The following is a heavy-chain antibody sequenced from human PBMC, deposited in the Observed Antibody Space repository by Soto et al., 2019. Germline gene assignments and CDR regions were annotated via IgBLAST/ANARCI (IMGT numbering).Heavy chain of an antibody. CDR1: GFTFSDYW. V-gene: IGHV3-74*01. J-gene: IGHJ4*02. D-gene: IGHD2-15*01. Sequence: GGSLRLSCAASGFTFSDYWMHWVRQAPGKGLVWVSRINNDGSSTNYADSVKGRFTVSRDNAKNTLFLQMNSLRAEDTAVYYCAKSQYCSGGSCDNDFWGQGTLVTVSS. CDR3: AKSQYCSGGSCDNDF. CDR2: INNDGSST.